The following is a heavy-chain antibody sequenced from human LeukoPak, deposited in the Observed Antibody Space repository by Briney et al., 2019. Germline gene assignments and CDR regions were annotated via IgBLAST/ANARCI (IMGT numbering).Heavy chain of an antibody. CDR2: IRYDGSNK. Sequence: GGSLRLSCAASGFTFRSYGMHWVRQAPGKGLEWVAFIRYDGSNKYYADSVKGRFTISRDNSKNTLYLQMNSLRAEDTAVYYCAKDRYYYDSSGYPDYWGQGTLVTVSS. D-gene: IGHD3-22*01. J-gene: IGHJ4*02. CDR1: GFTFRSYG. V-gene: IGHV3-30*02. CDR3: AKDRYYYDSSGYPDY.